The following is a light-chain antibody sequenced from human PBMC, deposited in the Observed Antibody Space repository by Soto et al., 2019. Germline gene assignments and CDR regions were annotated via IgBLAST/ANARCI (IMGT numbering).Light chain of an antibody. J-gene: IGKJ2*01. CDR1: QSVSYNSKNY. Sequence: DIVMTQSPDSLAVSLGERATINCKSSQSVSYNSKNYLAWYQQKPGQHPKLLIYWASTRESGVPDRFSGSGSGTDFTLTISSLQAEDVAVYYCQQYYSSPYTFGQGTKLEIK. CDR2: WAS. CDR3: QQYYSSPYT. V-gene: IGKV4-1*01.